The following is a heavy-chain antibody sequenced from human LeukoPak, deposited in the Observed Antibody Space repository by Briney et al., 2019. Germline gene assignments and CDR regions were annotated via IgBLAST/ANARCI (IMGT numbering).Heavy chain of an antibody. CDR2: ISWNGGST. Sequence: PGGSLRLSCAASGFTFDDYGMSWVRQAPGKGLEWVSGISWNGGSTGYADSVKGRFTISRDNAKNSLYLQMNSLRAEDTALYYCARDRQPFSLGSSKLDYWDQATLVTVSS. D-gene: IGHD2-2*01. V-gene: IGHV3-20*04. CDR3: ARDRQPFSLGSSKLDY. CDR1: GFTFDDYG. J-gene: IGHJ4*02.